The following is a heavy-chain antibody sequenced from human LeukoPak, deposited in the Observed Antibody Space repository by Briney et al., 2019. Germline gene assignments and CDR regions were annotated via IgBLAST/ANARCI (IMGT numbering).Heavy chain of an antibody. CDR1: GYTFTSYA. CDR3: ARRPLPGSSSPIDY. V-gene: IGHV1-3*01. D-gene: IGHD6-13*01. Sequence: GASVKVSCKASGYTFTSYAMHWVRQAPGQRLEWMGWINAGNGNTKYSQKFQGRVTTTRDTSASTAYMELSSLRSEDTAVYYCARRPLPGSSSPIDYWGQGTLVTVSS. CDR2: INAGNGNT. J-gene: IGHJ4*02.